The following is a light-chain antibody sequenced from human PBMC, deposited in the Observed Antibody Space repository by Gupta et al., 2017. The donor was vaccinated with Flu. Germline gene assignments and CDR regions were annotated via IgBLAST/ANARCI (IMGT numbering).Light chain of an antibody. V-gene: IGLV6-57*02. Sequence: SGNLASTNVQGDNQRPAIAPTPVICENNQRPSGVPDRFTGSIDSSSNAASLSISGLKTENEADYVCQSYVTTEVVFGGGTKLPAL. CDR2: ENN. J-gene: IGLJ2*01. CDR3: QSYVTTEVV. CDR1: SGNLASTN.